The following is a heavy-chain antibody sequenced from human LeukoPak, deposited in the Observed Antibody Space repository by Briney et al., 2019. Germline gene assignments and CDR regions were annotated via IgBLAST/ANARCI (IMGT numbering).Heavy chain of an antibody. J-gene: IGHJ3*02. CDR2: IYYSGST. V-gene: IGHV4-31*03. D-gene: IGHD6-19*01. Sequence: SETLSLTCTVSGGSISSGGYYWSWIRQHPGKGLEWIGYIYYSGSTYYNPSLKSRVTISVDTSKNQFSLKLSSVTAADTAVYYCARGGSSGWSDAFDIWGQGTMVTVSS. CDR3: ARGGSSGWSDAFDI. CDR1: GGSISSGGYY.